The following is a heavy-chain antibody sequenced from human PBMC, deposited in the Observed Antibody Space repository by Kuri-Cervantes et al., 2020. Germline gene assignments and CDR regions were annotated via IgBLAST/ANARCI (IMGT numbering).Heavy chain of an antibody. CDR2: ISSSSSTI. Sequence: GESLKISCAASGFTFSSYSMNWVPQAPGKGLEWVSYISSSSSTIYYADSVKGRFTISRDNAKNSLYLQMNSLRAEDTAVYYCARDFGYYDSSGYGYWGQGTLVTVSS. CDR3: ARDFGYYDSSGYGY. D-gene: IGHD3-22*01. CDR1: GFTFSSYS. J-gene: IGHJ4*02. V-gene: IGHV3-48*01.